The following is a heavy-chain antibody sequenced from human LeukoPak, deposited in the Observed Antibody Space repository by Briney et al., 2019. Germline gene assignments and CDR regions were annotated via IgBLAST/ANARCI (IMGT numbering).Heavy chain of an antibody. CDR1: GFTFSSYG. CDR2: ISYDGSNK. CDR3: AKDLGTTMVTGAFDY. Sequence: GRSLRLSCAASGFTFSSYGMHWVRQAPGKGLEWVAVISYDGSNKYYADSVKGRFTISRDNSKNTLYLQMNSLRAEDTAVYYCAKDLGTTMVTGAFDYWGQGTLVTVSS. D-gene: IGHD5-18*01. V-gene: IGHV3-30*18. J-gene: IGHJ4*02.